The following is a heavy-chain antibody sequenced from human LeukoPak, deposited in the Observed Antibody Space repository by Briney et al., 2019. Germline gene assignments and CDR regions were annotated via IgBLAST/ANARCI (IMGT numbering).Heavy chain of an antibody. V-gene: IGHV4-39*01. D-gene: IGHD5-24*01. CDR2: IYYSGST. J-gene: IGHJ4*02. CDR1: GGSISRNIYY. Sequence: SETLSLTCTVSGGSISRNIYYWVWVRQPPGKGLEWIGTIYYSGSTYYNPSLQSRVTISVDTSKNQFSLKLSSVTAADTAVYYCARQRMATTRFYFDCWGQGTLVTVSS. CDR3: ARQRMATTRFYFDC.